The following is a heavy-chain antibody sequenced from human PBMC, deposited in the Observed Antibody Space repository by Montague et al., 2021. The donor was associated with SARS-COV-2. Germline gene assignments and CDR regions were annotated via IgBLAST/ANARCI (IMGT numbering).Heavy chain of an antibody. CDR3: AMLYGGGGGRGY. J-gene: IGHJ4*02. Sequence: SETLSLTCTVSAGSISSHYWSWIRQPPGKALEWIGYVYYTGSTKYNPSLKSRVTMSVDTSKSQFSLNLASVTAADSAIYYCAMLYGGGGGRGYWGQGTLVTASS. V-gene: IGHV4-59*11. D-gene: IGHD4-23*01. CDR2: VYYTGST. CDR1: AGSISSHY.